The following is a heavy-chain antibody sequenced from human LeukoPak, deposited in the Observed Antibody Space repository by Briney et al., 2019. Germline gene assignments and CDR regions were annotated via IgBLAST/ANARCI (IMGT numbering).Heavy chain of an antibody. D-gene: IGHD2-2*01. CDR1: GFTFSSYS. J-gene: IGHJ3*01. CDR2: ISSSSSYI. V-gene: IGHV3-21*01. Sequence: GGSLRLSCAASGFTFSSYSMNWVRQAPGKGLEWVSSISSSSSYIYYADSVKGRFTISRDNAKNSLYLQMNSLRAEDTAVYYCTRTEYCSPTSCKYATFWGQGTLVTVSS. CDR3: TRTEYCSPTSCKYATF.